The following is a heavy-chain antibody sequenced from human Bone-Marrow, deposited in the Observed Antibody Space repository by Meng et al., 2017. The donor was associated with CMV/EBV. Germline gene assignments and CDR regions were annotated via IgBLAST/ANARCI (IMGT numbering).Heavy chain of an antibody. J-gene: IGHJ4*02. CDR1: GYTFTGYY. Sequence: QVQLGHAGAEVKKPGASVKVSCKASGYTFTGYYMHWVRQAPGQGLEWMGWINPNSGGTNYAQKFQGRVTMTRDTSISTAYMELSRLRSDDTAVYYCARGAWYYDSSGYSAFWGQGTLVTVSS. CDR2: INPNSGGT. CDR3: ARGAWYYDSSGYSAF. D-gene: IGHD3-22*01. V-gene: IGHV1-2*02.